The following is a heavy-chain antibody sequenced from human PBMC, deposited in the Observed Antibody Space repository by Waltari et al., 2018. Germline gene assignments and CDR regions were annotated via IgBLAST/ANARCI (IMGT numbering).Heavy chain of an antibody. J-gene: IGHJ2*01. CDR1: GFSISTSGTG. CDR2: IYWNDSK. CDR3: ARVNNWYFDL. V-gene: IGHV2-70*04. Sequence: QVTLKESGPALVNPTQTLTLTCTFSGFSISTSGTGVGWIRQPPGKVLEWLASIYWNDSKYYSTSLKSRLTISKDTSKNQVVLTMTNMDPVDTATYYCARVNNWYFDLWGPGTPITISS.